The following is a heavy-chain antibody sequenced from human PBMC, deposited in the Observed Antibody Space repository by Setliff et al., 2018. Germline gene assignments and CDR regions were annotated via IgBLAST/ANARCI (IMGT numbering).Heavy chain of an antibody. CDR1: GGSISPYS. Sequence: SETLSLTCTVSGGSISPYSWSWIRQSPGKGLEWIGYIYHNGNTNFNPSLKTRVTMSVDTSKNQFALNLTSVTAADTAVYYCARDRTAYSYGLDVWGRGTTVTVSS. CDR3: ARDRTAYSYGLDV. D-gene: IGHD5-18*01. J-gene: IGHJ6*02. V-gene: IGHV4-59*01. CDR2: IYHNGNT.